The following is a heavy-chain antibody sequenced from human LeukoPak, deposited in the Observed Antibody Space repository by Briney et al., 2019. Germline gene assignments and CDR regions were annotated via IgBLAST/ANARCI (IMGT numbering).Heavy chain of an antibody. CDR1: GGTFSSYA. D-gene: IGHD6-13*01. J-gene: IGHJ5*02. Sequence: SVKVSCKASGGTFSSYAISWVRPAPGQGREWMGRIIPILGIANYAQKFQGRVKITAEKSTSTAYMELSSLRSEDTAVYYCAREFTREKPGIAAAGRGIWFDPWGQGTLVTVSS. CDR3: AREFTREKPGIAAAGRGIWFDP. V-gene: IGHV1-69*04. CDR2: IIPILGIA.